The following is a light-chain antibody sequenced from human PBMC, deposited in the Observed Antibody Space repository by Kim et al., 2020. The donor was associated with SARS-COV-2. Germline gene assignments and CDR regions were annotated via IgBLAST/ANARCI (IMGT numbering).Light chain of an antibody. CDR1: QSVSIN. Sequence: DIEMTQSPSALSASVGDRVTITCRATQSVSINLNWYQQRPGKAPRLLIYGASTLQSGVPSRFSGSGSGTGFTLTISSLQPEDFAIYYCQQTFSTQYSFGQGPSWRS. CDR2: GAS. V-gene: IGKV1-39*01. J-gene: IGKJ2*03. CDR3: QQTFSTQYS.